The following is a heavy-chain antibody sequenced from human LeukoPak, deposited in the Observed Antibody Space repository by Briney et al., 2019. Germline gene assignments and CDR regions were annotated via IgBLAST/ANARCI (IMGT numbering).Heavy chain of an antibody. J-gene: IGHJ4*02. D-gene: IGHD3-10*01. CDR1: GGSFSGYY. V-gene: IGHV4-34*01. CDR3: AANSADYNTLGSSYKV. CDR2: INHSGST. Sequence: PSETLSLTCAVYGGSFSGYYWSWIRQPPGKGLEWIGEINHSGSTNYNPSLKSRVTISVDTSKNQFSLKLYSVTAADTAVYYCAANSADYNTLGSSYKVWGQGTLVTVSS.